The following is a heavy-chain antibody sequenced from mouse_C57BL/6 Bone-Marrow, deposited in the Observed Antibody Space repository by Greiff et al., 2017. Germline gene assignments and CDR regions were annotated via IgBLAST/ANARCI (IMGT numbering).Heavy chain of an antibody. CDR2: INPNNGGT. J-gene: IGHJ3*01. V-gene: IGHV1-18*01. Sequence: EVKLVESGPELVKPGASVKIPCKASGYTFTDYNMDWVKQSHGKSLEWIGDINPNNGGTIYNQKFKGKATLTVDKSSSTAYMELRSLTSEDTAVYYCIYYDYGGAYWGQGTLVTVSA. D-gene: IGHD2-4*01. CDR1: GYTFTDYN. CDR3: IYYDYGGAY.